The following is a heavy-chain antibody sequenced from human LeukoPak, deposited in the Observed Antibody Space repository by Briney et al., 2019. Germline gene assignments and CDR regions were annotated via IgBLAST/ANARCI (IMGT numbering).Heavy chain of an antibody. D-gene: IGHD6-13*01. Sequence: ASVKVSCKASGYTFTGYYMHWVRQAPGQGLEWMGWISPNSGGTNYAQKFQGRVTMTRDTSISTAYMELSRLRSDDTAVYYCARVVKVAAAGTSYYYYYMDVWGKGTTVTVSS. J-gene: IGHJ6*03. CDR3: ARVVKVAAAGTSYYYYYMDV. V-gene: IGHV1-2*02. CDR2: ISPNSGGT. CDR1: GYTFTGYY.